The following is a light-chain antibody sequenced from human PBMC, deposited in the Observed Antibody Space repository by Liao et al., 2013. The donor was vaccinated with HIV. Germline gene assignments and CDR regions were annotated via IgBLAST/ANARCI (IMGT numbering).Light chain of an antibody. Sequence: SYGLTQPPSVSVSPGQTATITCSGDNLGSKYACWYQQKPGQSPLLVIYEDVMRPSGIPERSSGANSGNTATLTISGTQAMDEADYFCQAWDRSADVVFGGGTKLTVL. V-gene: IGLV3-1*01. CDR2: EDV. CDR3: QAWDRSADVV. J-gene: IGLJ2*01. CDR1: NLGSKY.